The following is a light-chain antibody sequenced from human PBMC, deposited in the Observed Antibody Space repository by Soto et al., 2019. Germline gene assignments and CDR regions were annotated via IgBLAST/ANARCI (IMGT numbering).Light chain of an antibody. J-gene: IGLJ2*01. CDR2: EVN. CDR1: SSDVGGYNY. V-gene: IGLV2-14*01. CDR3: SSYTNTITPTVV. Sequence: QSVLTQPASVSGSPGQSITISCTGTSSDVGGYNYVSWYQQHPGKAPKLMIYEVNHRPSGVSNRFSGSKSGNTASLTISGLQAEDEADYYCSSYTNTITPTVVFGGGTKLTVL.